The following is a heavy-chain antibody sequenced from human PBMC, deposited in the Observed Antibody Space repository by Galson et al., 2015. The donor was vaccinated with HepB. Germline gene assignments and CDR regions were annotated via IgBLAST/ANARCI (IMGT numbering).Heavy chain of an antibody. CDR1: GYTFTSYG. V-gene: IGHV1-18*01. J-gene: IGHJ4*02. Sequence: SCKASGYTFTSYGISWVRQAPGQGLEWMGWISAYNGNTNYAQKFQGRVTMTRDTSISTAYMELSRLRSDDTAVYYCARAFPTMVRGVIISIDYWGQGTLVTVSS. D-gene: IGHD3-10*01. CDR2: ISAYNGNT. CDR3: ARAFPTMVRGVIISIDY.